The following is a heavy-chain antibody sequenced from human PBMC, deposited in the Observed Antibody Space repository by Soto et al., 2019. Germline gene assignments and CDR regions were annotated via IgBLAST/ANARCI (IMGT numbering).Heavy chain of an antibody. D-gene: IGHD6-13*01. J-gene: IGHJ5*02. V-gene: IGHV6-1*01. Sequence: SQTLSLTCAISGDSVSSNSAAWNWIRQSPSRGLEWLGRTYYRSKWYNDYAVSVKSRITINPDTSKNQSSLQLNSVTPEDTAVYYCARRYAAAGTNWFDPWGQGTLVTVSS. CDR3: ARRYAAAGTNWFDP. CDR1: GDSVSSNSAA. CDR2: TYYRSKWYN.